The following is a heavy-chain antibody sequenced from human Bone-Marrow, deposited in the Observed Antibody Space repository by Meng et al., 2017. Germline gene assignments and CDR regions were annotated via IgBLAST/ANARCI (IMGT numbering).Heavy chain of an antibody. CDR3: AKMFVTVAGYFQY. Sequence: GESLKISCAASGFTFSSYAMSWVRQAPGKGLEWVSAISGSGGSTYYADSVKGRFTISRDNSKNTLYRQMNSLRAEDTAVYYRAKMFVTVAGYFQYWGQGALVTVSS. CDR2: ISGSGGST. CDR1: GFTFSSYA. D-gene: IGHD3-9*01. V-gene: IGHV3-23*01. J-gene: IGHJ4*02.